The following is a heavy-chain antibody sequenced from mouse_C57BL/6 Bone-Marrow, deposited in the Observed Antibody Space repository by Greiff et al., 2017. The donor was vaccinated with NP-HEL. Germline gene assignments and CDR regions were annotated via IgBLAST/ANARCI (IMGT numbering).Heavy chain of an antibody. CDR2: IDPSDSYT. J-gene: IGHJ1*03. Sequence: VQLQQPGAELVMPGASVKLSCKASGYTFTSYWMHWVKQRPGQGLEWIGEIDPSDSYTNYNQKFKGKSTLTVDKSSSTAYMQLSSLTSEDSAVYYCASLVPGYFDVWGTGTTVTVSS. V-gene: IGHV1-69*01. CDR3: ASLVPGYFDV. D-gene: IGHD2-10*02. CDR1: GYTFTSYW.